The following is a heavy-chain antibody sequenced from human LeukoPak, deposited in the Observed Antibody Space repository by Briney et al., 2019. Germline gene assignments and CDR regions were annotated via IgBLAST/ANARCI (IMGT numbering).Heavy chain of an antibody. CDR3: ATRAIDSSSWYFDY. J-gene: IGHJ4*02. Sequence: PSETLSLTCTVSGGSISSSSYYWGWIRQPSGKGLEWIGSIYYSGSTYYNPSLKSRVTISVDTSKNQFSLKLSSVTAADTAVYYCATRAIDSSSWYFDYWGQGTLVTVSS. D-gene: IGHD6-13*01. CDR1: GGSISSSSYY. V-gene: IGHV4-39*01. CDR2: IYYSGST.